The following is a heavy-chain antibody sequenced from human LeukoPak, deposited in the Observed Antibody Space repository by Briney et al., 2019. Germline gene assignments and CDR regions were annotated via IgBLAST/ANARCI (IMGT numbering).Heavy chain of an antibody. CDR2: IYYSGST. V-gene: IGHV4-39*01. CDR3: ARLSLLLWFGELRYKWFDP. D-gene: IGHD3-10*01. CDR1: GDSISSSSYY. Sequence: PSETLSLTCTVSGDSISSSSYYWGWIRQPPGKGLEWIGNIYYSGSTYYNPSLKSRVTISVDTSKNQFSLRLYSVTAADTAVYYRARLSLLLWFGELRYKWFDPWGQGTLVTVSS. J-gene: IGHJ5*02.